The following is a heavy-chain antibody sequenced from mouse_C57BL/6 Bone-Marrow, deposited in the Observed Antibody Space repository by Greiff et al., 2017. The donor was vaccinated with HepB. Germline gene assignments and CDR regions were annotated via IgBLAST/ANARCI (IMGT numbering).Heavy chain of an antibody. D-gene: IGHD1-1*01. CDR1: GFNIKDDY. CDR2: IDPENGDT. J-gene: IGHJ2*01. CDR3: TTLYGFDY. V-gene: IGHV14-4*01. Sequence: EVQLQQSGAELVRPGASVKLSCTASGFNIKDDYMHWVKQRPEQGLEWIGWIDPENGDTEYASKFQGKATITADTSSKTAYLQLSSLTSEDTAVYYCTTLYGFDYWGQGTTLTVSS.